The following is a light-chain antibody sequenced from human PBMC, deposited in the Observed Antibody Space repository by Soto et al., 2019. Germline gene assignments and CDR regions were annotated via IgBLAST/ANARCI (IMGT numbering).Light chain of an antibody. Sequence: DIQMTQSPSSLSASVGDRVTITCQARQDISNYLNWYQQKPGKAPKLLIYDASNLETGVPSRFSGSGSETDFNFTISSMQPEDIATYYCQQSGAFGPGTKVDIK. J-gene: IGKJ3*01. CDR1: QDISNY. CDR2: DAS. CDR3: QQSGA. V-gene: IGKV1-33*01.